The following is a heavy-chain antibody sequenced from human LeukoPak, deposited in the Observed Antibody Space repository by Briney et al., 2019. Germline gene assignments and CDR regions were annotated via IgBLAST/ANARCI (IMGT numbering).Heavy chain of an antibody. Sequence: ASVKVSCKASGYTFTTYGINWVRQAPGRGLEWMGWISGYNGNTYYEKSLQGRVTMTTDTSTSTAYMELRSLRSDDTAVYYCARAARGYQQIFDYWGQGILVTVSS. V-gene: IGHV1-18*01. CDR2: ISGYNGNT. CDR1: GYTFTTYG. CDR3: ARAARGYQQIFDY. J-gene: IGHJ4*02. D-gene: IGHD2-2*01.